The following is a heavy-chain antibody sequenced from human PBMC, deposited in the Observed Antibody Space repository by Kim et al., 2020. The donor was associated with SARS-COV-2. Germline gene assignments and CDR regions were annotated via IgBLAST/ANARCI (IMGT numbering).Heavy chain of an antibody. CDR1: GYTFTSYG. CDR3: AREDIVVVPAAVWYYGMDV. V-gene: IGHV1-18*04. D-gene: IGHD2-2*01. Sequence: ASVKVSCKASGYTFTSYGISWVRQAPGQGLEWMGWISAYNGNTNYAQKLQGRVTMTTDTSTSTAYMELRSLRSDDTAVYYCAREDIVVVPAAVWYYGMDVWGQGTTVTVSS. J-gene: IGHJ6*02. CDR2: ISAYNGNT.